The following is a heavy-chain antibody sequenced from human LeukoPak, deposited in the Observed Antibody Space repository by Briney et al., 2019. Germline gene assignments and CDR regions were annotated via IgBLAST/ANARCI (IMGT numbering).Heavy chain of an antibody. CDR3: ARVTGYIVEDYFDY. V-gene: IGHV4-4*07. Sequence: SETLSLTCTVSGGSISSYYWSWIRQPAGKGLEWIGRIHTSGSTNYNPSLKSRVTISVDMSKNQFSLKLTSVTAADTAVYYCARVTGYIVEDYFDYWGQGTLVTVPS. D-gene: IGHD3-22*01. J-gene: IGHJ4*02. CDR1: GGSISSYY. CDR2: IHTSGST.